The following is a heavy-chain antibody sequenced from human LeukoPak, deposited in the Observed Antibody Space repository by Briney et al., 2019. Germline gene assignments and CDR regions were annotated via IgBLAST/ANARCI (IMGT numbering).Heavy chain of an antibody. CDR1: GGSISGYY. CDR3: ARHQVAGTCLDY. J-gene: IGHJ4*02. Sequence: PSETLSLTCTVSGGSISGYYWSWIRQPPGKGLEWIGYIYYSGSTNYNPSLKSRVTISVDTSKNQFSLKLSSVTAADTAVYYCARHQVAGTCLDYWGQGTLVTVSS. D-gene: IGHD6-19*01. CDR2: IYYSGST. V-gene: IGHV4-59*08.